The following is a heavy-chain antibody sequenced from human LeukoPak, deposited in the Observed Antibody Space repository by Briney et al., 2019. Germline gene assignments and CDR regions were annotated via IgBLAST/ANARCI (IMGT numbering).Heavy chain of an antibody. D-gene: IGHD5-12*01. CDR1: GYSFTSYW. CDR3: ARLLYSGYDGINDY. V-gene: IGHV5-10-1*01. CDR2: IDPSDSYT. Sequence: HGESLKISCKASGYSFTSYWITWVLQMPGKGLEWMGRIDPSDSYTNYSPSFQGHVTISADKSISTAYLQWSSLKASDTAMYYCARLLYSGYDGINDYRGQGTLVTVSS. J-gene: IGHJ4*02.